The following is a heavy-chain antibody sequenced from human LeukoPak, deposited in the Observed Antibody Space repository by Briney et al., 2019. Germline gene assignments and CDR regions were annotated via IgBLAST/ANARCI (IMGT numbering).Heavy chain of an antibody. J-gene: IGHJ4*02. CDR2: IQGDGSDK. Sequence: PGGSLRLSCAASGFTFSSSYIDWVRQAPGKGLEWVANIQGDGSDKYYMDSVKGRFTVSRDNAKNAVYLQMNSLRAEDTAVYYCARGSNDSRYYYDSSGYYSAPYYFDYWGQGTLVTVSS. CDR1: GFTFSSSY. V-gene: IGHV3-7*01. CDR3: ARGSNDSRYYYDSSGYYSAPYYFDY. D-gene: IGHD3-22*01.